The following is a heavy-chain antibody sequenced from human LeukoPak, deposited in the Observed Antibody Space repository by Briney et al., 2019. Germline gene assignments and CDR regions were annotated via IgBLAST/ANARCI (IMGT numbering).Heavy chain of an antibody. V-gene: IGHV3-21*04. D-gene: IGHD5-12*01. J-gene: IGHJ4*02. Sequence: GGSLRLSCVASGFSFSSYSMNWVRHTPGKGLEWVSSISSRGSYIYYADSVRGRFTISRDNAKNSLYLQMNSLRAEDTALYYCTKDLTFRGYSGYDSFDSWGQGTLVTVST. CDR2: ISSRGSYI. CDR1: GFSFSSYS. CDR3: TKDLTFRGYSGYDSFDS.